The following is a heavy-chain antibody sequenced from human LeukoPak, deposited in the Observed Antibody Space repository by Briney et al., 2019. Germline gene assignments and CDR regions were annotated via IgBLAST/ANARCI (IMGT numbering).Heavy chain of an antibody. CDR3: XXXXXYYYGSGHFDY. J-gene: IGHJ4*02. CDR1: XXXXXXXE. D-gene: IGHD3-10*01. V-gene: IGHV3-48*03. Sequence: SXXXXXXXEXNWVRQAPGKGLXXVSYISSSGSTKYYADSVKGRFNIYRDXXKKSLYLQMNRLRDEDTDVYYCXXXXXYYYGSGHFDYWGQGTLVTVSS. CDR2: ISSSGSTK.